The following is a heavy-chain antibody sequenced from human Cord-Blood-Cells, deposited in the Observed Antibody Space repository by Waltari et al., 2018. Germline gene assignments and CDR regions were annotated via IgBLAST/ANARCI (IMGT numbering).Heavy chain of an antibody. CDR3: ASGLSGSYYYYYYGMDV. Sequence: QVQLQESGPGLVKPSGTLSLTCAVSGGSSSSSNSWSRVRQPPGKGLEWSGEIYHSGSTNYNPSLKSRVTISVDKSKNQFSLKLSSVTAADTAVYYCASGLSGSYYYYYYGMDVWGQGTTVTVSS. D-gene: IGHD3-10*01. V-gene: IGHV4-4*02. J-gene: IGHJ6*02. CDR2: IYHSGST. CDR1: GGSSSSSNS.